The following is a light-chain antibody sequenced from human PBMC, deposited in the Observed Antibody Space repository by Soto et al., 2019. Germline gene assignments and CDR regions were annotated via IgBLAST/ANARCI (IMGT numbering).Light chain of an antibody. CDR1: SSDVGSYNL. CDR3: CSYAGSSTLV. CDR2: EGS. J-gene: IGLJ2*01. V-gene: IGLV2-23*01. Sequence: QSALTQPASVSGSPGQSITISCTGTSSDVGSYNLVSWYQQHPGKAPQLMIDEGSKRPSGVSNRFSGSKSGNTASLTISGLQAEDEADYCCCSYAGSSTLVFGGGTKLTVL.